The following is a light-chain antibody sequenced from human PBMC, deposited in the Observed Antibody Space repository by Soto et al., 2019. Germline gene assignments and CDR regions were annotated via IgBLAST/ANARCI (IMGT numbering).Light chain of an antibody. J-gene: IGLJ1*01. CDR3: CSYAGGKSV. V-gene: IGLV2-8*01. CDR2: EVT. Sequence: QSVLTQPPSASGSPGQSVTISCSGTSSDVGGYNFVSWYQYHPGKAPKLIIYEVTKRPSGVPDRFSGSKSGNTASLTVSGLQAYDEADYYCCSYAGGKSVFGTGTMVTVL. CDR1: SSDVGGYNF.